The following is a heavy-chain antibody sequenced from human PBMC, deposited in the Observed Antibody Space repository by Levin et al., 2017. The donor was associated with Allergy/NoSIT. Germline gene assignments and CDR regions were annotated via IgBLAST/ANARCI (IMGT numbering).Heavy chain of an antibody. Sequence: LSLTCVASGFTFSNSYMTWIRQAPGKGLESISYISGPSHDIYYTDSVKGRFTTSRDNVKNSLYLQMNSLRAEDTAVYYCTRDPRLTDYWGQGTLVTVSS. D-gene: IGHD6-19*01. CDR2: ISGPSHDI. CDR1: GFTFSNSY. V-gene: IGHV3-11*05. J-gene: IGHJ4*02. CDR3: TRDPRLTDY.